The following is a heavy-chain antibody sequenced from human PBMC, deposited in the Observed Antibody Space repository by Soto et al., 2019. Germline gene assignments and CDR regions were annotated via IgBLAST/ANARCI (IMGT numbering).Heavy chain of an antibody. CDR2: ISSSSSYI. J-gene: IGHJ6*02. V-gene: IGHV3-21*01. Sequence: EVRLVESGGGLVKPGGSLRLSCAASGFTFSSYSMNWVRQAPGKGLEWVSSISSSSSYIYYADSVKGRFTISRDNAKNSLYLQMNSLGAEATAVYYCARMAASSGGWYGVYYYYGMDVWGQGTTVTVSS. CDR3: ARMAASSGGWYGVYYYYGMDV. D-gene: IGHD6-19*01. CDR1: GFTFSSYS.